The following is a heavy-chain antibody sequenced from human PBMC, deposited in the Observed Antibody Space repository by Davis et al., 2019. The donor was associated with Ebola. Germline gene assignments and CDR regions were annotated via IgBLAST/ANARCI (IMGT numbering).Heavy chain of an antibody. CDR1: GLTFRSFA. Sequence: PGGSLRLSCSPPGLTFRSFAMHSVRQAPGKGLEYLSAVGSDWGSTYYADPVKGRFTISRDNAKNSVYLQMNSLRGEDTAVYYCATFKVDTSWGQGVLVTVSS. CDR3: ATFKVDTS. J-gene: IGHJ5*02. CDR2: VGSDWGST. D-gene: IGHD1-26*01. V-gene: IGHV3-64*04.